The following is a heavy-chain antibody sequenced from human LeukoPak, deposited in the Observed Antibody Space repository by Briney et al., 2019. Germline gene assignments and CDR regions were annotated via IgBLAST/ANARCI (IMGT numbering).Heavy chain of an antibody. CDR2: INHSGST. V-gene: IGHV4-34*01. D-gene: IGHD2-2*01. CDR3: ARLRLGFRPYSSRLGNDYYGLDV. CDR1: CGSFRNYY. Sequence: SETLSLTCAVSCGSFRNYYWTWIRQPPRKGLEWIGEINHSGSTNYNPSLKSPFTLSVNTPGNQFFLNLTALTAAHTAPYPCARLRLGFRPYSSRLGNDYYGLDVWGQGTTVTVSS. J-gene: IGHJ6*02.